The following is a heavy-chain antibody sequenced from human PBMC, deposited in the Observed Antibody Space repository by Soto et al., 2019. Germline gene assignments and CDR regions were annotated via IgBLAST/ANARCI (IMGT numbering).Heavy chain of an antibody. CDR3: AKVGVATLGDYF. J-gene: IGHJ4*02. CDR1: GFSFSNNA. CDR2: ISGGGQRT. V-gene: IGHV3-23*01. D-gene: IGHD5-12*01. Sequence: EAQLLESGGGLVQPGGSLRLSCAASGFSFSNNAMTWVRQAPGRGLEWVSVISGGGQRTYYLDSVTGRFIISRDNSKNTGLLQMDNLRADYTAVYYCAKVGVATLGDYFWGQGNLVTVSS.